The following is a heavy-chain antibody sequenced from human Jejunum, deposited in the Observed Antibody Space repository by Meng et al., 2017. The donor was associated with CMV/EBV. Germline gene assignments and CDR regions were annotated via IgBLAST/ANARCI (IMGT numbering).Heavy chain of an antibody. V-gene: IGHV1-18*01. Sequence: QLMPAGGVVKKPGASVRVSCKASGYTFTHHGISWIRQAPGQGLEWMGWISCYNGDTNYAQKFQGRVTMTTDTSTSTAYMDLRSLRSDDTAVYYCARDPSNTSGRYAYFDYWGQGTLVTVSS. D-gene: IGHD6-19*01. CDR1: GYTFTHHG. CDR3: ARDPSNTSGRYAYFDY. CDR2: ISCYNGDT. J-gene: IGHJ4*02.